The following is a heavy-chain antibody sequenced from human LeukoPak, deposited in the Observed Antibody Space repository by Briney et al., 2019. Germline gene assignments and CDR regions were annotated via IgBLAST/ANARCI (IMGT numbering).Heavy chain of an antibody. D-gene: IGHD3-22*01. CDR3: ARRYYYDSSGYWGNFDY. CDR1: GGSISSYY. V-gene: IGHV4-59*08. Sequence: TSETLSLTCTVSGGSISSYYWSWIRQPPGKGLEWIGYIYYSGSTNYNPSLKSRVTISVDTSKNQFSLKLSSVTAADTAVYYCARRYYYDSSGYWGNFDYWGQGTLVTVSS. CDR2: IYYSGST. J-gene: IGHJ4*02.